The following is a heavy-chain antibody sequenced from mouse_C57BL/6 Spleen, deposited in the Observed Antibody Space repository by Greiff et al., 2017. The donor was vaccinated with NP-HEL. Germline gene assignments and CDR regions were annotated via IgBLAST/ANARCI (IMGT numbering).Heavy chain of an antibody. D-gene: IGHD2-5*01. Sequence: VQLQQSGAELAKPGASVKLSCKASGYTFTSYWMHWVKQRPGQGLEWIGYINPSSGYTKYNQKFKDKATLTADKSSSTAYMQLSSLTYEDSAVYYCARDYSNYAGWFAYWGQGTLVTVSA. J-gene: IGHJ3*01. V-gene: IGHV1-7*01. CDR3: ARDYSNYAGWFAY. CDR1: GYTFTSYW. CDR2: INPSSGYT.